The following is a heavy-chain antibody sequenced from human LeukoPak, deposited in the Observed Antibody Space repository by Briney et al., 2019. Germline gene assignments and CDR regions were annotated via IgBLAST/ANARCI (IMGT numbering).Heavy chain of an antibody. CDR2: IYSSGST. V-gene: IGHV4-4*07. CDR3: ARDSTQRAFDI. CDR1: GGSISSYY. D-gene: IGHD6-25*01. J-gene: IGHJ3*02. Sequence: SETLSLTCTVSGGSISSYYWSWIRQPAGKGLEWIGRIYSSGSTNSNPSLKSRVTMSVATSKNQFSLRLSSVTAADTAVYYCARDSTQRAFDIWGQGTMVTVSS.